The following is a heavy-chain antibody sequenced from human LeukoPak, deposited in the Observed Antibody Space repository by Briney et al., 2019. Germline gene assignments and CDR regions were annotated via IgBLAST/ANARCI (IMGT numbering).Heavy chain of an antibody. J-gene: IGHJ4*02. Sequence: GGSLRLSCAASGFTFSSYSMNWVRQAPGKGLEWVSSISSTSSYIYYADSMKGRFTISRDNAKNSLFLQLNSLRADDTALYYCARISVVTPVRSPKYYFDYWGQGTLVTVSS. V-gene: IGHV3-21*01. D-gene: IGHD2-15*01. CDR2: ISSTSSYI. CDR3: ARISVVTPVRSPKYYFDY. CDR1: GFTFSSYS.